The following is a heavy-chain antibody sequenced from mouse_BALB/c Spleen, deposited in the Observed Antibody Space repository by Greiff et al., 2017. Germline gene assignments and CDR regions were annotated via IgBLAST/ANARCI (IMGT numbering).Heavy chain of an antibody. V-gene: IGHV1-39*01. D-gene: IGHD2-10*02. CDR1: GYSFTGYN. Sequence: VQLQQSRPELAKPGASVKISCKASGYSFTGYNMNSVKPSNGKSLELIGNIDPYYGGTSYNQKFKGKATLTVDKSSSTAYMQLKSLTSEDSAVYYCARSMGVTYYAMDDWGQGTSVTVSS. CDR2: IDPYYGGT. CDR3: ARSMGVTYYAMDD. J-gene: IGHJ4*01.